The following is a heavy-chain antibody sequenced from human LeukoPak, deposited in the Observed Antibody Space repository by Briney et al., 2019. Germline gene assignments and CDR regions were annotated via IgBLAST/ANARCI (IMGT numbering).Heavy chain of an antibody. J-gene: IGHJ4*02. CDR1: GGSFSVYY. V-gene: IGHV4-34*01. Sequence: SETLSLTCAVYGGSFSVYYWSWIRQPPGKGLEWIGEINHSGSTNYNPSLKSRVTISVDTSKNQFSLKLSSVTAADTAVYYCAREADSSGSIYFDYWGQGTLVTVSS. CDR3: AREADSSGSIYFDY. CDR2: INHSGST. D-gene: IGHD6-19*01.